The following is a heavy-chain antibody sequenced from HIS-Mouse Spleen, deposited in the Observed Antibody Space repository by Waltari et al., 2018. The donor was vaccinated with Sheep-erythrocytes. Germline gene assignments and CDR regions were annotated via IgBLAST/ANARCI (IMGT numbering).Heavy chain of an antibody. Sequence: QGLEWMGWINPNSGGTNYAQKFQGRVTMTRDTSISTAYMELSRLRSDDTAVYYCARGYCSSTSCYEYFQHWGQGTLVTVSS. D-gene: IGHD2-2*01. V-gene: IGHV1-2*02. CDR2: INPNSGGT. J-gene: IGHJ1*01. CDR3: ARGYCSSTSCYEYFQH.